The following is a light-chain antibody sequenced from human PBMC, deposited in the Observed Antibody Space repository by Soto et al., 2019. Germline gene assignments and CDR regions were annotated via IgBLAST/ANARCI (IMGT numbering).Light chain of an antibody. J-gene: IGKJ2*01. CDR3: QQYNSWPMYT. Sequence: EIVMTQSPATLSVSPGERATLSCRASQTISSNLAWYQQKPGQPPRLLIYAASTRATGLPARFSGSGSGTDFTLTISSLQSEDFAVYYCQQYNSWPMYTFGQGTKLEI. CDR2: AAS. CDR1: QTISSN. V-gene: IGKV3-15*01.